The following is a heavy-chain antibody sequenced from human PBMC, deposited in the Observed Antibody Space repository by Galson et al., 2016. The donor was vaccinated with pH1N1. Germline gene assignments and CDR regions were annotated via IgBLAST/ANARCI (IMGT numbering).Heavy chain of an antibody. CDR3: TTIAGCPDVADH. V-gene: IGHV3-7*01. CDR1: GFTFTSRW. Sequence: SLRLSCAGSGFTFTSRWMSWVRQAPGKGLQWVANINEDGRVKYYVDSMEGRLSISRDNAKNSLFLQMTSLRVEDTAVYYCTTIAGCPDVADHWGQRTLVTVSS. J-gene: IGHJ4*02. D-gene: IGHD2-21*01. CDR2: INEDGRVK.